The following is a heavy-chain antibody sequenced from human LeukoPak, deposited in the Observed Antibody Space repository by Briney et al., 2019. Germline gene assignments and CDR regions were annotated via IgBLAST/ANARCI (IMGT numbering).Heavy chain of an antibody. V-gene: IGHV3-9*01. CDR1: GFTFDDYA. CDR3: APTGSYYGFDY. CDR2: ISWNSGSI. D-gene: IGHD1-26*01. J-gene: IGHJ4*02. Sequence: GGSLRLSCAASGFTFDDYAMHWVRQAPGKGLEWVSGISWNSGSIGYADSVKGRFTISRDNAKNSLYLQMNSLRAEDTAVYYCAPTGSYYGFDYWGQGTLVTVSS.